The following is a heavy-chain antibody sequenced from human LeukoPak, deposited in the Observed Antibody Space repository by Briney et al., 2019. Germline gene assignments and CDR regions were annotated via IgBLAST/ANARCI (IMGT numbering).Heavy chain of an antibody. CDR3: ARDRDIVLMVYALDY. Sequence: GGSLRLSCAASGFTFSSYEMNWVRQAPGKGLEWVSAISGSGGSTYYADSVKGRFTISRNNSKNTLYLQMNSLRAEDTAVYYCARDRDIVLMVYALDYWGQGTLVTVSS. CDR2: ISGSGGST. CDR1: GFTFSSYE. D-gene: IGHD2-8*01. J-gene: IGHJ4*02. V-gene: IGHV3-23*01.